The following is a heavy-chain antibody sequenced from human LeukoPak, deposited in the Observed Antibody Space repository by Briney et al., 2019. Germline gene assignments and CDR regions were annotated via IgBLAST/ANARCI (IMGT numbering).Heavy chain of an antibody. V-gene: IGHV1-24*01. J-gene: IGHJ4*02. D-gene: IGHD3-16*02. Sequence: GASVKVSCKVSGYTLTELSMHWVRQAPGKGLEWMGGFDPEDGETIYAQKFQGRVTMTEDTSTDTAYMELSSLRSGDTAVYYCATANEMITFGGVIDGFDYWGQGTLVTVSS. CDR2: FDPEDGET. CDR3: ATANEMITFGGVIDGFDY. CDR1: GYTLTELS.